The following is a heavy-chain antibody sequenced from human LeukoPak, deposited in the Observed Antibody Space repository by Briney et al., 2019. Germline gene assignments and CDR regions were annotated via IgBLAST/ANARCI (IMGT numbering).Heavy chain of an antibody. J-gene: IGHJ4*02. D-gene: IGHD6-13*01. Sequence: PSETLSLTCTVSGGSINSNFWSWIRQSAEKGLEWIGRIHTSGSTKYNPSLKSRVTMTVDTSKNQFSLKLSSVTAADTAVYYCARVNGIAAAGPPGGPLPYYFDYWGQGTLVTVSS. CDR3: ARVNGIAAAGPPGGPLPYYFDY. V-gene: IGHV4-4*07. CDR1: GGSINSNF. CDR2: IHTSGST.